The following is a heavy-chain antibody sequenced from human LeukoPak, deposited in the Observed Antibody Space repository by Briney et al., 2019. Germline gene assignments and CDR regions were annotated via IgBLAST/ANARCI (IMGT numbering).Heavy chain of an antibody. D-gene: IGHD3-9*01. J-gene: IGHJ6*04. CDR2: IRSKAYGGTT. CDR3: TRDALRYFDWSFSYYYYGMDV. CDR1: GFTFGDYA. Sequence: PGGSLRLSCTASGFTFGDYAMSWIRQAPGKGLEWVGFIRSKAYGGTTEYAASVKGRFTISRDDSKSIAYLRMNSLKTEDTAVYYCTRDALRYFDWSFSYYYYGMDVWGKGTTVTVSS. V-gene: IGHV3-49*03.